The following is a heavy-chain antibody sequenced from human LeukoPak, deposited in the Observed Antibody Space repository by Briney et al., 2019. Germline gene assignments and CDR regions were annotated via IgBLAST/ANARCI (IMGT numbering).Heavy chain of an antibody. CDR2: ISSDGSST. CDR3: ARDHRVYATTMDV. V-gene: IGHV3-74*01. Sequence: GGSLRLSCAASGFTFSSYWMHWVRQAPGKGLVWVSRISSDGSSTTYADSVKGRFTISRDNAKNTLYLQMNSLRAEDTAVYYCARDHRVYATTMDVWGKGTTVTVSS. J-gene: IGHJ6*03. D-gene: IGHD2-8*01. CDR1: GFTFSSYW.